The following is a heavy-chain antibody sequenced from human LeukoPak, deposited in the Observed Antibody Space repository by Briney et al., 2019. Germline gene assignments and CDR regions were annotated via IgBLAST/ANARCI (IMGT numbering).Heavy chain of an antibody. V-gene: IGHV1-8*01. D-gene: IGHD3-10*01. Sequence: GASVKVSCKASGYTFTSYDINWVRRATGQGLEWMGWMNPNSGNTGYAQKFQGSVTMTRNTSISTAYMELSSLRSEDTAVYYCARKNYYYGSGSYEYFDYWGQGTLVTVSS. CDR1: GYTFTSYD. J-gene: IGHJ4*02. CDR2: MNPNSGNT. CDR3: ARKNYYYGSGSYEYFDY.